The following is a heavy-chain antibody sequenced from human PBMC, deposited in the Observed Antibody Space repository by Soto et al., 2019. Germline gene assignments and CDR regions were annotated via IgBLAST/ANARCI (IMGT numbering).Heavy chain of an antibody. J-gene: IGHJ4*02. CDR2: ISYDGSNK. Sequence: QVQLVESGGGVVQPGRSLRLSCAASGFTFSSYGMHWVRQAPGKGLEWVAVISYDGSNKYYADSVKGRFTISRDNSKNXLXXQMNSLRAEDTAVYYCAKDQNVDIVVVPAAMGFDYWGQGALVTVSS. V-gene: IGHV3-30*18. CDR1: GFTFSSYG. D-gene: IGHD2-2*03. CDR3: AKDQNVDIVVVPAAMGFDY.